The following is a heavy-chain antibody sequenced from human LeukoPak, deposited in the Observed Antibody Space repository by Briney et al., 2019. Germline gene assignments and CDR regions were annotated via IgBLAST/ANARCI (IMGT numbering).Heavy chain of an antibody. J-gene: IGHJ6*02. Sequence: GGSMRLSCAASGFTFDDYAMHWVRQAPGKGLEWVSLISGDGGSTYYADSVKGRFTISRDNSKNSLYLQMNSLRTEDTALYYCAKDKGSGSYLDYYGMDVWGQGTTVTVSS. V-gene: IGHV3-43*02. CDR2: ISGDGGST. D-gene: IGHD1-26*01. CDR1: GFTFDDYA. CDR3: AKDKGSGSYLDYYGMDV.